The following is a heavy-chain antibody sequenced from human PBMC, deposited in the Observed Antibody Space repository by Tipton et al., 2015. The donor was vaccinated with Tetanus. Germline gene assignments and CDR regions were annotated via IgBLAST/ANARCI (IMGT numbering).Heavy chain of an antibody. CDR1: GGTFSSYA. CDR3: ARSWGDNGNDRHGHAFDI. CDR2: IIPIFGTA. J-gene: IGHJ3*02. D-gene: IGHD1-1*01. Sequence: QLVQSGAEVKKPGSSVKVSCKASGGTFSSYAISWVRQAPGQGLEWMGGIIPIFGTANYAQKLQGRVTVPADKCTGPAYMELSSLRSGDAAVYYWARSWGDNGNDRHGHAFDIWGQGTMVTVSS. V-gene: IGHV1-69*06.